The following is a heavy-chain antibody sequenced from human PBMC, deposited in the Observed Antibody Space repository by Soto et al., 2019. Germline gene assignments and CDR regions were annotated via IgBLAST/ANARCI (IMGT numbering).Heavy chain of an antibody. CDR3: ARASTEPTGWYHFYD. CDR1: GYTFIGYH. D-gene: IGHD2-15*01. CDR2: IKPNTGGA. Sequence: ASVKVSCKAPGYTFIGYHIHWVRQAPGQGLEWMGSIKPNTGGANYAQKFQGWVTMTRDTALNTASMELSSLRSNDTAMYYCARASTEPTGWYHFYDWGQGTPVPVAS. J-gene: IGHJ4*02. V-gene: IGHV1-2*04.